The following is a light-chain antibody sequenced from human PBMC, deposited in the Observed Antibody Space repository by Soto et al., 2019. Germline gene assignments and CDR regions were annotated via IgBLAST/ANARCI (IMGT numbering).Light chain of an antibody. CDR3: CSYAGSTTLVV. Sequence: QSALTQPASVSGSPGQSITVSCTGTSSDVGSYDLVSWYQQHPGKAPQLMIYEVTKRPSGVSNRFSGSKSGDTASLTISGLQAEDEADYYCCSYAGSTTLVVFGGGTKVTVL. CDR1: SSDVGSYDL. V-gene: IGLV2-23*02. J-gene: IGLJ2*01. CDR2: EVT.